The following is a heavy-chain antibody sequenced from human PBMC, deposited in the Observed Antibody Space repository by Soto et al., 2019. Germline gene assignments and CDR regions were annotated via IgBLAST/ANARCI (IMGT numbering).Heavy chain of an antibody. CDR3: AKEGYSSSWDYYYGMAV. Sequence: LRLSCAASGFTFSSYAMTWVRQAPGKGLEWVSAISGSGGSTYYADSVKGRFTISRDSSKNTLYLQMNSLRAEDTAVYYCAKEGYSSSWDYYYGMAVWGQGTTVPVSS. CDR2: ISGSGGST. J-gene: IGHJ6*02. D-gene: IGHD6-13*01. CDR1: GFTFSSYA. V-gene: IGHV3-23*01.